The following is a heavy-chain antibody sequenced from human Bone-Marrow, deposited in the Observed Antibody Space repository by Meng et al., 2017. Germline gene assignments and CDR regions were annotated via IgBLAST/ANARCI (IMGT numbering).Heavy chain of an antibody. Sequence: QVERQGSGPGPVEPSQTLSLTCTVSGGSISSGGYDWSWIRQHPGKGLEWIGYIYYSGSTYYNPSLKSLVTISVDTSKNQFSRKLSSVTAADTAVYYCAREASPEYYFAYWGQGTLVTVSS. CDR1: GGSISSGGYD. D-gene: IGHD1-14*01. CDR2: IYYSGST. CDR3: AREASPEYYFAY. V-gene: IGHV4-31*01. J-gene: IGHJ4*02.